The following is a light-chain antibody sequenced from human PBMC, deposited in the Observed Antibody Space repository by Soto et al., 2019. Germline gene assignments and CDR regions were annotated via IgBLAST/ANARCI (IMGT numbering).Light chain of an antibody. V-gene: IGKV3-20*01. Sequence: EIVLTQSPGTLSLSPGERATLSCRASQTACSNCLAWYQQKPGQAPRLLISGASNSATGIPDRFSGSGSGTDFTLTISRLEPEDFAVYYCQQYGGSPGFTFGPGTRVDTK. CDR2: GAS. CDR3: QQYGGSPGFT. J-gene: IGKJ3*01. CDR1: QTACSNC.